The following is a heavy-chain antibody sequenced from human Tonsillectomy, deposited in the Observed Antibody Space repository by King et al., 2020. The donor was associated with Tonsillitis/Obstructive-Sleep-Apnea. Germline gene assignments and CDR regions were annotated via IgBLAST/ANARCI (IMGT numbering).Heavy chain of an antibody. CDR2: IFYSGST. CDR1: GGSISNYY. CDR3: ARGHVDTAMGDFDY. D-gene: IGHD5-18*01. Sequence: QLQEWGPGLVKPSETLSLTCTVSGGSISNYYWSWVRQPPGKGLEWIGYIFYSGSTNYNPSLKSRVTISVDTSKNQFSLKMRSVTAADTAVYYCARGHVDTAMGDFDYWGQGTLVTVSS. V-gene: IGHV4-59*01. J-gene: IGHJ4*02.